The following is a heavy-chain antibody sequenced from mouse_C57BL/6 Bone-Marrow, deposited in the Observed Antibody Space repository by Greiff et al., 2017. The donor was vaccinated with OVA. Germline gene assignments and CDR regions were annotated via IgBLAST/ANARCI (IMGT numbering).Heavy chain of an antibody. D-gene: IGHD1-1*01. CDR3: ARDPPFYYGYAMDY. J-gene: IGHJ4*01. V-gene: IGHV5-4*01. Sequence: EVQVVESGGGLVKPGGSLKLSCAASGFTFSSYAMAWVRQTPEKRLEWVATISDGGSYTYYPDNVKGRFTISRANAKNNQDLQMSHLTSEDTAIYYSARDPPFYYGYAMDYWGQGTSVTVSS. CDR1: GFTFSSYA. CDR2: ISDGGSYT.